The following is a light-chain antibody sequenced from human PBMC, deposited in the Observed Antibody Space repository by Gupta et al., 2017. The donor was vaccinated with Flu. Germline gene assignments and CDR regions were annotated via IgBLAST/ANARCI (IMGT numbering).Light chain of an antibody. V-gene: IGKV2-28*01. CDR1: QSLLHSNGYNY. CDR3: MQALQTPFT. J-gene: IGKJ3*01. Sequence: VMTPSPLSLPVTPGEPASISCRSSQSLLHSNGYNYLDWYLQKPGQSPQLLIYLGSSRASGVPDRFSGSGSGTDFTLKISRVEAEDVGVYYCMQALQTPFTFGPGTKVDIK. CDR2: LGS.